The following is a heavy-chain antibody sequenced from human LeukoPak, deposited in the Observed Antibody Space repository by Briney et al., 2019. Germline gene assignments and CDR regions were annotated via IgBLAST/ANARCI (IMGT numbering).Heavy chain of an antibody. D-gene: IGHD2-8*01. CDR2: ISHSENT. CDR3: ARARKYNGNPNWIDL. Sequence: KPSGTLSLTCYVSGDSISSSYFWGWIRQPPGTGLEWIGSISHSENTFYNPSLKSRVTISVDTSKNHFSLNLSAVTAADTAVYYCARARKYNGNPNWIDLWGQGVLVTVSS. J-gene: IGHJ5*02. V-gene: IGHV4-38-2*02. CDR1: GDSISSSYF.